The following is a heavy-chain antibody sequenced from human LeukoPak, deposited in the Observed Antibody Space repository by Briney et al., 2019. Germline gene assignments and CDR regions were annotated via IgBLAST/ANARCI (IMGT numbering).Heavy chain of an antibody. J-gene: IGHJ5*02. D-gene: IGHD4-23*01. CDR3: AKDRLSTPTAPRFDP. CDR2: ISGSGGSI. Sequence: GGSLRLSCAASGFTFSHAWMSWVRQAPGKGLEWVSVISGSGGSISYADSVKGRFTISRDNSKNTLYLQMNSLRAEDTALYYCAKDRLSTPTAPRFDPWGQGTQVTVSS. CDR1: GFTFSHAW. V-gene: IGHV3-23*01.